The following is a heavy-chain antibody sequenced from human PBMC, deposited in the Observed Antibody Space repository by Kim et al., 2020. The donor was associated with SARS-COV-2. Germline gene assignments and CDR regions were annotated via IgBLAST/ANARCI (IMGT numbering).Heavy chain of an antibody. J-gene: IGHJ6*02. Sequence: GESLKISCKGSGYSFTSYWISWVRQMPGKGLEWMGRIDPSDSYTNYSPSFQGHVTITADKSISPAYLQWSSLKASDTAMYYCARTGMYCSGGSCYPYGMDVWGQVTTVTVSS. CDR2: IDPSDSYT. CDR1: GYSFTSYW. D-gene: IGHD2-15*01. V-gene: IGHV5-10-1*01. CDR3: ARTGMYCSGGSCYPYGMDV.